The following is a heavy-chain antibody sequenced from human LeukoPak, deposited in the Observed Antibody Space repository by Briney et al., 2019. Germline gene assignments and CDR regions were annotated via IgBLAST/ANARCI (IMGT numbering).Heavy chain of an antibody. CDR1: GGSISSSSYY. D-gene: IGHD1-7*01. Sequence: SETLSLTCTASGGSISSSSYYWGWIRQPPGKGLEWIGSIYYSGSTYYNPSLKSRVTISVDTSKNQFSLKLSSVTAADTAVYYCARREAGTSHFDYWGQGTLVTVSS. CDR2: IYYSGST. J-gene: IGHJ4*02. V-gene: IGHV4-39*01. CDR3: ARREAGTSHFDY.